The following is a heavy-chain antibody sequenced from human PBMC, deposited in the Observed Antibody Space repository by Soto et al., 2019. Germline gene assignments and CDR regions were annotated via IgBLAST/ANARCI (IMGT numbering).Heavy chain of an antibody. CDR1: GFTFNRNA. Sequence: GGSLRLSCAASGFTFNRNAMHWVRQAPGKGLEWVAVISYDGNNKYYADSVKGRFTISRDNSKNTLYLQMNSLRLEDTSVYYCAKDINSGTYYLGSGSFDSWGRGTLVTVSS. V-gene: IGHV3-30*18. CDR2: ISYDGNNK. CDR3: AKDINSGTYYLGSGSFDS. D-gene: IGHD1-26*01. J-gene: IGHJ4*02.